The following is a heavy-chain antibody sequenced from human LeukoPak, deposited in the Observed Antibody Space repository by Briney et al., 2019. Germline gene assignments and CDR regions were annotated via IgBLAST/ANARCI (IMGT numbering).Heavy chain of an antibody. CDR1: GGSFSGYY. CDR2: INHSGST. Sequence: SETLSLTCAVYGGSFSGYYWSWIRQPPGKGLEWIGEINHSGSTNYNPSLESRVTISVDTSKNQFSLKLSSVTAADTAVYYCARLSSSWPPNWFDPWGQGTLVTVSS. CDR3: ARLSSSWPPNWFDP. D-gene: IGHD6-13*01. J-gene: IGHJ5*02. V-gene: IGHV4-34*01.